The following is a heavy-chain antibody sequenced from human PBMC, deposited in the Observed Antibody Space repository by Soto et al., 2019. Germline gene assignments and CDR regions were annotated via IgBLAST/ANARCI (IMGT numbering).Heavy chain of an antibody. V-gene: IGHV3-21*01. D-gene: IGHD2-21*01. CDR3: ARDIVAGGACPDS. CDR1: GFTFSTYT. Sequence: GGSLRLSCAASGFTFSTYTMNWVRQAPGKGLEWISSISSGSSYIYYAGSVKGRFTISRDNAKNSLFLQMNSLRADDTAVYYCARDIVAGGACPDSWGQGTMVTVSS. CDR2: ISSGSSYI. J-gene: IGHJ5*01.